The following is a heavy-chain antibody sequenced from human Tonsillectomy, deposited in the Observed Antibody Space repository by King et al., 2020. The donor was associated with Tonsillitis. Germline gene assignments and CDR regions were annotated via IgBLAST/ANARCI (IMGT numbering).Heavy chain of an antibody. CDR2: ISYDGSNK. J-gene: IGHJ4*02. Sequence: QLVQSGGGVVQPGRSLRLSCAASGFTFSDYAMHWVRQAPGKGLEWVAVISYDGSNKYYADSVKGRFTISRDNSKNTLYLQMNSLRAEDTAVYYCARDDIAVPLYYFGYWGQGTLVTVSS. CDR1: GFTFSDYA. CDR3: ARDDIAVPLYYFGY. D-gene: IGHD6-19*01. V-gene: IGHV3-30-3*01.